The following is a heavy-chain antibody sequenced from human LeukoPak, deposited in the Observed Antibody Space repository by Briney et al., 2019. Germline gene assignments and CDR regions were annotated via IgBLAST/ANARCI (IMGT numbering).Heavy chain of an antibody. V-gene: IGHV3-74*01. J-gene: IGHJ6*02. D-gene: IGHD2-2*01. CDR3: ARERCISTSCSHGLDV. CDR2: ISSDGSST. Sequence: GGSLRLSCAASGFTFSSYWMNWVRLAPGKGLVWVSRISSDGSSTVNADSVRGRFTISRDNAKNTLYLQMNSLRAEDTAVYYCARERCISTSCSHGLDVWGQGTTVTVSS. CDR1: GFTFSSYW.